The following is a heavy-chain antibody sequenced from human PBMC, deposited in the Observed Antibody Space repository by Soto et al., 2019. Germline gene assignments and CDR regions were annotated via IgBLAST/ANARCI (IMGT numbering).Heavy chain of an antibody. D-gene: IGHD3-10*01. Sequence: SETLSLTCTVSGGSISSSSYYWGWIRQPPGKGLEWIGSIYYSGSTYYNPSLKSRVTISVDTSKNQFSPKLSSVTAADTAVYYCARVARGSSYYYGMDVWGQGTTVTVSS. CDR2: IYYSGST. J-gene: IGHJ6*02. CDR3: ARVARGSSYYYGMDV. CDR1: GGSISSSSYY. V-gene: IGHV4-39*01.